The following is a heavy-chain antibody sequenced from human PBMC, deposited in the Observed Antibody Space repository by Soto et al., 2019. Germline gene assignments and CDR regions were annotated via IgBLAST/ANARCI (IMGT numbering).Heavy chain of an antibody. CDR2: ISSSSSTI. V-gene: IGHV3-48*02. CDR1: GFTFSSYS. Sequence: GGSLRLSCAASGFTFSSYSMNWVRQAPGKGLEWVSYISSSSSTIYYADSVKGRFTISRDNAKNSLYLQMNSLRDEDTAVYYCARDLIVGATTANAFDIWGQGTMVTVS. CDR3: ARDLIVGATTANAFDI. D-gene: IGHD1-26*01. J-gene: IGHJ3*02.